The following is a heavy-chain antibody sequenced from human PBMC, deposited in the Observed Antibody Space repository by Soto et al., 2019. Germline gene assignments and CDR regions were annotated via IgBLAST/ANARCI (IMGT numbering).Heavy chain of an antibody. CDR2: INHSGST. J-gene: IGHJ4*02. CDR3: ARGGNGDYVFDY. CDR1: GGSFSDKF. V-gene: IGHV4-34*01. Sequence: SETLSLTCAVYGGSFSDKFWTWIRQTPGKGLEWIGEINHSGSTNHNPSLKSRVTISIDTSKNQFSLKLNSVTAADTAVYYCARGGNGDYVFDYWGQGTLVTVSS. D-gene: IGHD4-17*01.